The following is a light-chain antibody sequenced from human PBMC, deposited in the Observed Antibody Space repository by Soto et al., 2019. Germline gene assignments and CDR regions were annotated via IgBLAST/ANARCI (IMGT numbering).Light chain of an antibody. V-gene: IGKV1-5*01. CDR2: DAS. Sequence: DIQMTQSPSSLSASVGDRVTITCRASQSISNWLAWYQQKPGKAPKLLIYDASTFESGVPSRFSGGGFGTDFTLTISSLQPDDFANYYCQQYSSYSTFGQGTKVEMK. CDR1: QSISNW. J-gene: IGKJ1*01. CDR3: QQYSSYST.